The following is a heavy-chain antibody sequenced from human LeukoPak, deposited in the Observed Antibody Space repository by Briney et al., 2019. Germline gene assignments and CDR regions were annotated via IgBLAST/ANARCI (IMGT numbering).Heavy chain of an antibody. CDR2: IYPADSDT. CDR3: ARQSRDGSKTRGYYFDS. Sequence: GESLKISCKASGYSFTSYWISWVRQMPGKGLESMGIIYPADSDTTYSPSFEGQVTISADKSIDTVYLQWSSLKASDTATYYCARQSRDGSKTRGYYFDSWGQGTLVTVSS. V-gene: IGHV5-51*01. CDR1: GYSFTSYW. J-gene: IGHJ4*02. D-gene: IGHD3-10*01.